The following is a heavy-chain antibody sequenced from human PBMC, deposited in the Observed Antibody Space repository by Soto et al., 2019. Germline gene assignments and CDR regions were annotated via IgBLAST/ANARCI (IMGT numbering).Heavy chain of an antibody. Sequence: PGGSLRLSCAASGFTFSSYAMSWVRQAPGKGLEWVPAISGSGGTTDYAAPVKGRFTISRDDSKNTLYLQMNSLKTEDTAVYYCTTLGLRYFDWLPDYWGQGTLVTVSS. CDR1: GFTFSSYA. D-gene: IGHD3-9*01. V-gene: IGHV3-23*01. CDR3: TTLGLRYFDWLPDY. J-gene: IGHJ4*02. CDR2: ISGSGGTT.